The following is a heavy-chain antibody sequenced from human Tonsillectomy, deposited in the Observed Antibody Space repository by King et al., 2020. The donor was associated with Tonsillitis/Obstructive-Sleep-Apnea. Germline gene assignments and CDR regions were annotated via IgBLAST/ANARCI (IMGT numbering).Heavy chain of an antibody. CDR3: ARARPESIIHLWYFDL. V-gene: IGHV3-53*01. J-gene: IGHJ2*01. Sequence: VQLVESGGGLIQPGGSLRLSCAASGFTVSSNYMSWVRQAPGKGLEWVSVIYSGGSTYYADSVKGRFTISRDNSKNTLYLQMNSLRAEDTAVYYCARARPESIIHLWYFDLWGRGTLVTVSS. D-gene: IGHD5-12*01. CDR1: GFTVSSNY. CDR2: IYSGGST.